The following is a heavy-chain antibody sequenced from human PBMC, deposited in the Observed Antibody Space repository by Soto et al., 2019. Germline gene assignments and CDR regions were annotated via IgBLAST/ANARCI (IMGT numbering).Heavy chain of an antibody. CDR1: GYSFTSYW. Sequence: GESLKISCKGSGYSFTSYWISWVRQMPGKGLEWMGRIDPSDSYTNYSPSFQGHVTISADKSISTAYLQWSSLKASDTAMYYCGRYALPGGGTGHGMDVWGQGTTVTVLL. J-gene: IGHJ6*02. CDR3: GRYALPGGGTGHGMDV. D-gene: IGHD1-1*01. V-gene: IGHV5-10-1*01. CDR2: IDPSDSYT.